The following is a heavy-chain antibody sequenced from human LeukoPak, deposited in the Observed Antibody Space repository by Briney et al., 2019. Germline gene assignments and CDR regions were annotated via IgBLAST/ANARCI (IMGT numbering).Heavy chain of an antibody. CDR2: IQTDGSTK. CDR3: ATGASHGFQI. J-gene: IGHJ3*02. CDR1: GSTNYA. D-gene: IGHD1-26*01. Sequence: GGSLRLSFVPSGSTNYAMDWVRQAPGKGLEWVAFIQTDGSTKSYAESVKGRFTISRDNSKNTVSLQMNSLRGEDSAVYYCATGASHGFQIWGQGTMVTVSS. V-gene: IGHV3-30*02.